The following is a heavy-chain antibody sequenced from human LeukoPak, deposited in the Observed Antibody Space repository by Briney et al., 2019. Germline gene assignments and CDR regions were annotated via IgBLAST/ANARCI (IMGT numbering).Heavy chain of an antibody. V-gene: IGHV1-2*02. D-gene: IGHD3-10*01. CDR3: ARDFYYGSGSIDY. Sequence: GASVKVSCKASGYTFTGYYMHWVRQAPGQGLGWMGWINPNSGGTNYAQKFQGRVTMTRDTSISTAYMELSRLRSDDTAVYYCARDFYYGSGSIDYWGQGTLVTVSS. CDR1: GYTFTGYY. J-gene: IGHJ4*02. CDR2: INPNSGGT.